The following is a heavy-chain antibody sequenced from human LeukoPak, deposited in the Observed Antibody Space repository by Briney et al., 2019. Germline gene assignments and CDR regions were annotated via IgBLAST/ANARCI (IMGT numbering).Heavy chain of an antibody. Sequence: SETLSLTCTVYGGSISSYYWSWIRQPPGKGLEWIGYIYYSGSTNYNPSLKSRVTISVDTSKNQFSLKLSSVTAADTAVYYCARGSVTAGPDAFDIWGQGTMVTVSS. CDR3: ARGSVTAGPDAFDI. V-gene: IGHV4-59*01. J-gene: IGHJ3*02. D-gene: IGHD2-21*02. CDR2: IYYSGST. CDR1: GGSISSYY.